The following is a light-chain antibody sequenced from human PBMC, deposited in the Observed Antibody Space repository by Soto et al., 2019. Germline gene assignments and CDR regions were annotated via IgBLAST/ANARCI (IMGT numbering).Light chain of an antibody. J-gene: IGLJ2*01. CDR3: QVWDSSSDHPI. V-gene: IGLV3-21*04. CDR1: NIGSKS. CDR2: YDS. Sequence: SYELTQPPSVSVAPGKTARITWGGTNIGSKSVHWYQQKPGQAPVLVTYYDSDRPSGIPERFSGSNSGNTATLTISRVEAGDEADYYCQVWDSSSDHPIFGGGTKLTVL.